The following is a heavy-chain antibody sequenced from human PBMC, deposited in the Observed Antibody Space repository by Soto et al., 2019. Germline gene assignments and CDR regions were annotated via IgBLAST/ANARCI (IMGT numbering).Heavy chain of an antibody. Sequence: QVQLVESGGGVVQPGRSLRLSCAASGFTFSSYAMHWVRQAPGKGLEWVAVISYDGSNKYYADSVKGRFTISRDNSKNTLYLQMNSLRAEDTAVYYCARDPGYCSSTSCYILGDYYYYGMDVWGQGTTVTVSS. CDR3: ARDPGYCSSTSCYILGDYYYYGMDV. CDR1: GFTFSSYA. J-gene: IGHJ6*02. CDR2: ISYDGSNK. D-gene: IGHD2-2*02. V-gene: IGHV3-30-3*01.